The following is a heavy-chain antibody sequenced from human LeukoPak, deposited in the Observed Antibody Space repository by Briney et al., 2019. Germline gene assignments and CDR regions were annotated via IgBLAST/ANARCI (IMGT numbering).Heavy chain of an antibody. CDR2: ISSSGSTI. J-gene: IGHJ4*02. CDR1: GFTFSDYY. D-gene: IGHD2-2*01. V-gene: IGHV3-11*01. CDR3: ARGYCSSTSCPPGY. Sequence: GGSLRLSCAASGFTFSDYYMSWIRQAPGKGLEWASYISSSGSTIYYADSVKGRFTISRDNAKNSLYLQMNSLRAEDTAVYYYARGYCSSTSCPPGYWGQGTLVTVSS.